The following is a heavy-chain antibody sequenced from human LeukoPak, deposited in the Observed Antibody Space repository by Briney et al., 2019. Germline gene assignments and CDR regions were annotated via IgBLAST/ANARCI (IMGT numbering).Heavy chain of an antibody. D-gene: IGHD1-26*01. CDR2: ISLRGLT. V-gene: IGHV4-4*02. CDR1: GGSISAANW. CDR3: SRESGRFSPFVF. Sequence: SETLSLTCGVSGGSISAANWWSGVRQPPGQGLEWIGEISLRGLTNYNPSLRSRLTMSLDESKSQVSLNLTSVTAADTAVYYCSRESGRFSPFVFWGQGTLVSVHS. J-gene: IGHJ4*02.